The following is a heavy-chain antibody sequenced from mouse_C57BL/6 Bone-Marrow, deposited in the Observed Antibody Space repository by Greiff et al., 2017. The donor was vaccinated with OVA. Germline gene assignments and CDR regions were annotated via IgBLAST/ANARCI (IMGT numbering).Heavy chain of an antibody. CDR1: EYEFPSHD. CDR3: ARQGTGTGYWYFDV. Sequence: EVKLMESGGGLVQPGESLKLSCESNEYEFPSHDMSWVRKTPEKRLELVAAINSDGGSTYYPDTMERRFIISRDNTKKTLYLQMSSMRSEDTALYYCARQGTGTGYWYFDVWGTGTTVTVSS. J-gene: IGHJ1*03. CDR2: INSDGGST. V-gene: IGHV5-2*01. D-gene: IGHD4-1*01.